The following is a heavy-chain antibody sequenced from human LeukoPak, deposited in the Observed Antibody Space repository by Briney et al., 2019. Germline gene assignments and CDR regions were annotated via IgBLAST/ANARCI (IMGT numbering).Heavy chain of an antibody. V-gene: IGHV3-53*01. Sequence: PGGSLRLSCAASGFTVGSAYISWVRQAPGKGLEWVSVIYSGGSTKYADSVKARFTISRDTSKNTVYLQMNNPRAEDTAVYYCARATLDNWGQGTLVTVSS. CDR2: IYSGGST. CDR3: ARATLDN. CDR1: GFTVGSAY. J-gene: IGHJ4*02.